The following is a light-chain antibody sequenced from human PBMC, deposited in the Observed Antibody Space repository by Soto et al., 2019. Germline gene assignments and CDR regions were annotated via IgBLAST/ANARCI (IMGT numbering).Light chain of an antibody. CDR1: QSISKY. CDR3: QQSFITPPLT. CDR2: GAS. V-gene: IGKV1-39*01. Sequence: DIQMTQSPSSLSASIGDRITITCRASQSISKYLNWYQQKPWKAPNLLIYGASTLQSGVPSRFSGRGSATDFTLTISSLQPEDFATYYCQQSFITPPLTFGGGTKVDIK. J-gene: IGKJ4*01.